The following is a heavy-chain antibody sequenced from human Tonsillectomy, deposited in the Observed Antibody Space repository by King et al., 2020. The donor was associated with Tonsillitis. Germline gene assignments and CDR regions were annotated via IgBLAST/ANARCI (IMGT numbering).Heavy chain of an antibody. J-gene: IGHJ4*02. Sequence: VQLVESGGGLVQPGGSLRLSCAASGFTFSSYAMGWVRQAPGKGLEWVSTISGSSYSTYYPDSVKGRFTISRDNSNHTLYLQMHSLRPEDTALHYCAKLPHSSGWSSPFDYWGQGTLVTVSS. V-gene: IGHV3-23*04. CDR3: AKLPHSSGWSSPFDY. CDR1: GFTFSSYA. D-gene: IGHD6-19*01. CDR2: ISGSSYST.